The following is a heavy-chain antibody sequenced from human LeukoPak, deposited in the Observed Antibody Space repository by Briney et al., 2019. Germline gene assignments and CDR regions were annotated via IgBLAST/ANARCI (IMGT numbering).Heavy chain of an antibody. D-gene: IGHD3-10*01. J-gene: IGHJ4*02. Sequence: SETLSLTCTVSGGSISSSSYYWGWIRQPPGKGLEWIGSIYYSGSTYYNPSLKSRVTISVDTSKNQFSLKLSSVTAADTAVYYCARLTMVQGVIITDYFDYWGQGTLATVSS. V-gene: IGHV4-39*01. CDR2: IYYSGST. CDR3: ARLTMVQGVIITDYFDY. CDR1: GGSISSSSYY.